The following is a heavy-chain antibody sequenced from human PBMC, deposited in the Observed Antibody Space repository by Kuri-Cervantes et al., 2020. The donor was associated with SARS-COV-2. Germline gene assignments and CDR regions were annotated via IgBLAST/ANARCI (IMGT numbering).Heavy chain of an antibody. J-gene: IGHJ4*02. CDR1: GYSISSGYY. Sequence: ESLKISCAVSGYSISSGYYWGWIRQPPGKGLEWIGSIYHSGSTYYNPSLKSRVTISVDTSKNQFSLKLSSVTAADTAVYYCARSFDSSSWHLFDYWGQGTLVTVSS. CDR3: ARSFDSSSWHLFDY. V-gene: IGHV4-38-2*01. D-gene: IGHD6-13*01. CDR2: IYHSGST.